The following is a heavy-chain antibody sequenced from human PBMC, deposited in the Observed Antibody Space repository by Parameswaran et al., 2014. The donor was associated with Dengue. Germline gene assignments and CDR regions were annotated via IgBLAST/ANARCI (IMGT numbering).Heavy chain of an antibody. Sequence: RWIRQPPGKGLEWVSAISGSGGSTYYADSVKGRFTISRDNSKNTLYLQMNSLRAEDTAVYYCAKKANGDYVDYWGQGTLVTVSS. CDR3: AKKANGDYVDY. V-gene: IGHV3-23*01. CDR2: ISGSGGST. D-gene: IGHD4-17*01. J-gene: IGHJ4*02.